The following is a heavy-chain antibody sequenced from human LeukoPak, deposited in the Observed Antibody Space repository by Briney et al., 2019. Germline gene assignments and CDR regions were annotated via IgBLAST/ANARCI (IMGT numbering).Heavy chain of an antibody. D-gene: IGHD3-22*01. CDR3: ARDSNAYYYDSSGYYRNFDY. CDR1: GFTFSSYG. V-gene: IGHV3-33*01. Sequence: PGGSLRLSCAASGFTFSSYGMHWVRQAPGKGLEWVAVIWYDGSNKYYADSVKGRFTISRDNSKNTLYLQMNSLRAEDTAVYYCARDSNAYYYDSSGYYRNFDYWGQGTLVTVSS. CDR2: IWYDGSNK. J-gene: IGHJ4*02.